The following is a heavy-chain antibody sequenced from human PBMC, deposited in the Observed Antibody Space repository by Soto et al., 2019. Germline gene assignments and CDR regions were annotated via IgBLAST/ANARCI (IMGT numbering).Heavy chain of an antibody. J-gene: IGHJ6*02. D-gene: IGHD3-10*01. CDR2: INPNSGGT. CDR1: GYTFTGYY. Sequence: ASVQVSCKASGYTFTGYYMHWVRQPPVQGLEWMGWINPNSGGTNYAQKFQGRVTMTRDTSISTAYMELSRLRSDDTAVYYCARSYYDGSGKLPYYYGMDVWGQGTTVTVSS. V-gene: IGHV1-2*02. CDR3: ARSYYDGSGKLPYYYGMDV.